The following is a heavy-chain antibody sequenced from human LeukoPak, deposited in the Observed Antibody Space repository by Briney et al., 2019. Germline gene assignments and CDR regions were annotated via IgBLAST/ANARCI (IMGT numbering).Heavy chain of an antibody. CDR2: INPNSGGT. CDR1: GYTFTDYY. Sequence: ASVKVSCKASGYTFTDYYMHWVRQAPGQGLEWMGWINPNSGGTNYAQKFQGRVTMTRDTSISTAYMELRSLRSDDTAVYYCARDDNYGSGQPDDWGQGTLVTVSS. CDR3: ARDDNYGSGQPDD. V-gene: IGHV1-2*02. J-gene: IGHJ4*02. D-gene: IGHD3-10*01.